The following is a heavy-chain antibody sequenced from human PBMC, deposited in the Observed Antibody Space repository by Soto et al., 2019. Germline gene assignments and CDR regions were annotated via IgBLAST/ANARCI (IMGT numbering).Heavy chain of an antibody. CDR3: ARALLHNVVVPDFEY. J-gene: IGHJ4*02. CDR2: ISSRDGST. V-gene: IGHV1-18*01. Sequence: QVQLVQSGAEVKTPGASVKVSCKASGYTFANYGFTWVRQAPGQGLEWMGWISSRDGSTNYAQKLWGRVTMTTDTSTSTTYMELRSLRSDDTAVYYCARALLHNVVVPDFEYWGQGTLVTVSS. D-gene: IGHD2-21*01. CDR1: GYTFANYG.